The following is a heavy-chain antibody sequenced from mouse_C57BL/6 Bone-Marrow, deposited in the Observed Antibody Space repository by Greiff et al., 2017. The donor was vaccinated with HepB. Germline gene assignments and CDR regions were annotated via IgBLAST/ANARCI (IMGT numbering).Heavy chain of an antibody. J-gene: IGHJ3*01. CDR2: IDPANGNT. Sequence: EVQLQQSVAELVRPGASVKLSCTASGFNIKHTYMHWVKQRPEQGLEWIGRIDPANGNTKYAPKFQGKATITADTSSNTAYLQLSSLTSEDTAIYYCARRGIYPWFAYWGQGTLVTVAA. CDR3: ARRGIYPWFAY. V-gene: IGHV14-3*01. D-gene: IGHD2-3*01. CDR1: GFNIKHTY.